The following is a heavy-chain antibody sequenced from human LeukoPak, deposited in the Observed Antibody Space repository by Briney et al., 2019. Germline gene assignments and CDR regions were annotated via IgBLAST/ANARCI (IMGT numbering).Heavy chain of an antibody. V-gene: IGHV4-34*01. CDR3: ARQDYCSSTSCYSVDAFDI. Sequence: SETLSLTCTVSGGSISSYYWSWIRQPPGKGLEWIGEINHSGSTNYNPSLKSRVTISVDTSKNQFSLKLSSVTAADTAVYYCARQDYCSSTSCYSVDAFDIWGQGTMVTVSS. D-gene: IGHD2-2*02. J-gene: IGHJ3*02. CDR1: GGSISSYY. CDR2: INHSGST.